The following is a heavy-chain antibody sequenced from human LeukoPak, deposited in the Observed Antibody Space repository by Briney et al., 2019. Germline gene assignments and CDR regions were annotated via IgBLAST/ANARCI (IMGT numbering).Heavy chain of an antibody. CDR1: GFTFSSYS. V-gene: IGHV3-21*01. Sequence: RPGGSLRLSCAASGFTFSSYSMNWVRQAPGKGLEWVSSISSSSSYIYYADSVKGRFTISRDNAKNSLYLQMNSLRAEDTAEYYCARLTTEYFDYWGQGTLVTVSS. J-gene: IGHJ4*02. CDR3: ARLTTEYFDY. CDR2: ISSSSSYI. D-gene: IGHD4-17*01.